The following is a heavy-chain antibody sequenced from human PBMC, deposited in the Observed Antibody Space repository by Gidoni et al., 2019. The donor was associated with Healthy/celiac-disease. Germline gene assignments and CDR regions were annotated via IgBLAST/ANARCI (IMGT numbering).Heavy chain of an antibody. V-gene: IGHV3-49*05. Sequence: EVQLVESGGGLVKPGRSLRLSCTASGFTFGDYAMSWFRQAPGKGLEWVGFIRSKAYGGTTEYAASVKGRFTISRDDSKSIAYLQMNSLKTEDTAVYYCTRDLPEPYHALGYGMDVWGQGTTVTVSS. CDR2: IRSKAYGGTT. D-gene: IGHD6-6*01. CDR3: TRDLPEPYHALGYGMDV. J-gene: IGHJ6*02. CDR1: GFTFGDYA.